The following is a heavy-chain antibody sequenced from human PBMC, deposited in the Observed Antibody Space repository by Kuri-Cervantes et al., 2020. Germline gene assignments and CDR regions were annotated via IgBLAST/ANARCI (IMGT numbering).Heavy chain of an antibody. V-gene: IGHV3-30*18. Sequence: GGSLRLSCAASGFTFSSYGMHWVRQAPGKGLEWVAVISYDGSNKYYADSVKGRFTISRDNSKNTLYLQMNSLRAEDTAVYYCAKEMTARGSLFDYWGQGTLVTVSS. CDR3: AKEMTARGSLFDY. CDR2: ISYDGSNK. D-gene: IGHD6-13*01. CDR1: GFTFSSYG. J-gene: IGHJ4*02.